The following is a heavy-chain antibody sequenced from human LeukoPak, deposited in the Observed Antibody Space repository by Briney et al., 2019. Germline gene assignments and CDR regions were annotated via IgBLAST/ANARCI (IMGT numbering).Heavy chain of an antibody. CDR1: GYTFTGYY. CDR2: INPNSGGT. J-gene: IGHJ5*02. Sequence: ASVKVSCKASGYTFTGYYMHWVRQAPGQGLEWMGWINPNSGGTNYAQKFQGRVTMTRDTSISTAYMELSRLRSDDTAVYYCARDRAHAIFGVDPNWFDPWGQGTLATVSS. V-gene: IGHV1-2*02. D-gene: IGHD3-3*01. CDR3: ARDRAHAIFGVDPNWFDP.